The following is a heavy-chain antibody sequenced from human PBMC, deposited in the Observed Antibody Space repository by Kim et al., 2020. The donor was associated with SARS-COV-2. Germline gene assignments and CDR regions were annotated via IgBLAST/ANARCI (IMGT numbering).Heavy chain of an antibody. V-gene: IGHV7-4-1*02. CDR3: ARVIWGTYRYSDS. CDR1: GYTFINNA. J-gene: IGHJ4*02. Sequence: ASVKVSCKASGYTFINNAISWVRQAPGQGLDWMGWINTDTGNPTYAQAFTRRFVFSVDTPVTTAHLQSSSLEAEYTALLYCARVIWGTYRYSDSWGQGTL. D-gene: IGHD3-16*02. CDR2: INTDTGNP.